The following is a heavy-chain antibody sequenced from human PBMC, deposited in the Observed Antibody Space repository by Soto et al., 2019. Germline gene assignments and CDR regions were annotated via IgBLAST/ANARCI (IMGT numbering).Heavy chain of an antibody. D-gene: IGHD2-21*02. J-gene: IGHJ2*01. CDR3: AREIVTAGGNNYLVP. Sequence: SETLSLTCAVSGGSISSSNWWSWVRQPPGRGLEWIGEIYHSGSTNYNPSLKSRVTISVDKSNNQFSLRLTSVTAADTAVYFCAREIVTAGGNNYLVPCGRGTIVPIST. CDR2: IYHSGST. CDR1: GGSISSSNW. V-gene: IGHV4-4*02.